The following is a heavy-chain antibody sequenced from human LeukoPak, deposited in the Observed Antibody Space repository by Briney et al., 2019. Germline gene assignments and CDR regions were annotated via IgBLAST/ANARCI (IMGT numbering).Heavy chain of an antibody. CDR1: GFTFSSYG. Sequence: GRSLRLSCAASGFTFSSYGMHWVRQAPGKGLEWVAVISYDGSNKYYADSVKGRFTISRDNSKNTLYLQMNSLRAEDTAVYYCARGNTAMVIFDYWGQGTLVTVSS. J-gene: IGHJ4*02. D-gene: IGHD5-18*01. V-gene: IGHV3-30*19. CDR3: ARGNTAMVIFDY. CDR2: ISYDGSNK.